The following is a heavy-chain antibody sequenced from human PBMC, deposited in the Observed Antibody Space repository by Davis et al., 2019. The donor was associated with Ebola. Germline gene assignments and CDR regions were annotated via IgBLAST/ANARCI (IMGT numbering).Heavy chain of an antibody. J-gene: IGHJ4*02. CDR2: IYYSGST. V-gene: IGHV4-39*01. D-gene: IGHD1-26*01. CDR3: ARTVGATFY. Sequence: MPSETLSLTCTVSGGSISSSSYYWGWIRRPPGKGLEWIGSIYYSGSTYYNPSLKSRVTISVDTSKNQFSLKLSSVTAADTAVYYCARTVGATFYWGQGTLVTVSS. CDR1: GGSISSSSYY.